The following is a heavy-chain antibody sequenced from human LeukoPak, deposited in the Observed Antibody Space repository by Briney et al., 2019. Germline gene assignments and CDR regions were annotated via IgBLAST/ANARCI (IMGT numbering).Heavy chain of an antibody. Sequence: SETLSLTCTLWGDSINSYYWSWIRQPPGQGLEWLGYIYYRGSANYNPSLKSRVTISIDTSKNQFSLKLTSVTAADTAVYYCARLLHDWFDSWGQGTLVTVSS. D-gene: IGHD4-11*01. J-gene: IGHJ5*01. CDR1: GDSINSYY. V-gene: IGHV4-59*08. CDR2: IYYRGSA. CDR3: ARLLHDWFDS.